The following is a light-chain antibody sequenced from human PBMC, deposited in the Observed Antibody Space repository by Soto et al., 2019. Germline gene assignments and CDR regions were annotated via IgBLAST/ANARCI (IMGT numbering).Light chain of an antibody. CDR3: QQRSNWPIT. V-gene: IGKV3-11*01. J-gene: IGKJ5*01. CDR2: DSS. Sequence: VMTQSPATLSVSPGERATLSCRASQSVSSNLAWYQQKPGQAPRLLIYDSSTRTTGIPARFSGSGSGTEFTLTISSLEPEDFAVDYCQQRSNWPITFGPGTRXE. CDR1: QSVSSN.